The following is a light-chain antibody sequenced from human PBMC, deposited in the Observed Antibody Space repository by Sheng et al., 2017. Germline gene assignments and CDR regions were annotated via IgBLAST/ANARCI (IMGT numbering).Light chain of an antibody. Sequence: EIVMTQSPATLSVSPGEGAALSCRASQSIAGNLAWYQQRPGQVPRLLIYGASTRATGIPASFSGSGLGTEFTLTIRNLQSADFAVYYCQQYNEWPLTFGGGTKVEIK. CDR1: QSIAGN. V-gene: IGKV3-15*01. CDR2: GAS. CDR3: QQYNEWPLT. J-gene: IGKJ4*01.